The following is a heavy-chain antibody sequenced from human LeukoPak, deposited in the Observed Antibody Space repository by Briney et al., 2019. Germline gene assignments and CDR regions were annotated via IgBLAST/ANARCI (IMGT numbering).Heavy chain of an antibody. V-gene: IGHV3-33*01. CDR3: AREGVPHGDYPYYFDY. Sequence: GRSLRLSCAASGFTFSSYGMHWVRQAPGKGLEWVAVIWYDGSNKYYADSVKGRFTISRDKSKNTLYLQMNSLRAEDTAVYYCAREGVPHGDYPYYFDYWGQGTLVTVSS. CDR1: GFTFSSYG. D-gene: IGHD4-17*01. J-gene: IGHJ4*02. CDR2: IWYDGSNK.